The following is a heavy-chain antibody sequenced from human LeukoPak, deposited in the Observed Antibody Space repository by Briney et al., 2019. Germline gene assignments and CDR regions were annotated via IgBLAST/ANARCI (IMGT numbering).Heavy chain of an antibody. Sequence: GGSLRLSCAASGFTFSSYEMNWVRQAPGKGLEWVAKIKADGGEKDHVASVKGRFTISRDNAKNSLYLQMTSLRADDTAVYYCARVGKNGWDFDHWGQGTLVTVSS. CDR3: ARVGKNGWDFDH. J-gene: IGHJ4*02. D-gene: IGHD6-19*01. CDR1: GFTFSSYE. V-gene: IGHV3-7*01. CDR2: IKADGGEK.